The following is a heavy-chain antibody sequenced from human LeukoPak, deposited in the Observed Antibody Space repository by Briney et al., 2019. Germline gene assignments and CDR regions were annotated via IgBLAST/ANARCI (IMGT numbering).Heavy chain of an antibody. J-gene: IGHJ4*02. CDR1: GGSLTGYY. Sequence: PSETLSLTCTVSGGSLTGYYWSWIRQSPGRGLEWIGYIYFSGSTNYNPSLQSRVTFSIDTSMNHFSLRLTSVTDADTAMYYCARYRRNNDIYLDDWGRGTLVTVSS. CDR3: ARYRRNNDIYLDD. CDR2: IYFSGST. D-gene: IGHD2-8*01. V-gene: IGHV4-59*12.